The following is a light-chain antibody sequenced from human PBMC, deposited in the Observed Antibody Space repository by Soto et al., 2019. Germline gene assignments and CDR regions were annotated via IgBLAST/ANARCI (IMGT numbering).Light chain of an antibody. CDR1: SSDFGGYNY. CDR2: DVS. J-gene: IGLJ1*01. CDR3: CSYTSSNSLI. V-gene: IGLV2-14*01. Sequence: QSALTQPASVSGSPGQSITISCTGTSSDFGGYNYVSWYQQHPGKAPKVLIYDVSNRPAGVSNRFSGSRSGNTASLTISGLQAEDEADYSCCSYTSSNSLIFGTGTKVTVL.